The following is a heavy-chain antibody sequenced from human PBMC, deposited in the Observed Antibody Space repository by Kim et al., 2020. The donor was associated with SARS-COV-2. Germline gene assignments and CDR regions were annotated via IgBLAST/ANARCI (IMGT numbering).Heavy chain of an antibody. Sequence: SETLSLTCAVSGGSISSSNWWSWVRQPPGKGLEWIGEIYHSGSTNYNPSLKSRVTISVDKSKNQFSLKLSSVTAADTAVYYCARVGPVLYGDYAGYGMDVWGQGTTVTVSS. CDR3: ARVGPVLYGDYAGYGMDV. CDR2: IYHSGST. D-gene: IGHD4-17*01. V-gene: IGHV4-4*02. CDR1: GGSISSSNW. J-gene: IGHJ6*02.